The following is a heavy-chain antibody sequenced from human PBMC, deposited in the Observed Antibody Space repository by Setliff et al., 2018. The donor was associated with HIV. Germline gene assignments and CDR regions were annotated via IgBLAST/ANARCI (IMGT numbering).Heavy chain of an antibody. J-gene: IGHJ3*02. CDR3: ARVSKSSPDAFDI. D-gene: IGHD6-13*01. CDR2: IYAAGST. Sequence: PGGSLRLSCAASGFSVSSNYMSWVRQAPGKGLEWVSVIYAAGSTYYADSVKGRFTISRHKSKNTLYLQLNSLRAEDTAVYYCARVSKSSPDAFDIWGQGTTVTVSS. CDR1: GFSVSSNY. V-gene: IGHV3-53*04.